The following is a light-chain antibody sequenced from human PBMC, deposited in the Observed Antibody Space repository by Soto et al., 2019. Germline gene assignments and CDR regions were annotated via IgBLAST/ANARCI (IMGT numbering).Light chain of an antibody. CDR1: HDITSY. CDR2: DAS. V-gene: IGKV1-33*01. CDR3: QKGDYLPI. J-gene: IGKJ3*01. Sequence: DIQMTQSPSSLSASVGDRVTITCQASHDITSYLIWYHHKPGKGPKLLIYDASILEAGVPSRFSGSGSGTDFTFTITSLQPEDVATYYCQKGDYLPIFGPGTTVDFK.